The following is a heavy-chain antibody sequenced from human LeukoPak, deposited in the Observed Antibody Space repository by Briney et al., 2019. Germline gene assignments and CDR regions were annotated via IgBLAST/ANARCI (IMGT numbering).Heavy chain of an antibody. V-gene: IGHV3-23*01. CDR1: GFTFSSYA. CDR3: AELGITMIGGV. D-gene: IGHD3-10*02. Sequence: GGSLRLSCAASGFTFSSYAMSWVRQAPGKGLEWVSTISGSGGSTYYADSVKGRFTISRDNFKNTLYLQMNSLRAEDTAVYYCAELGITMIGGVWGKGTTVTISS. J-gene: IGHJ6*04. CDR2: ISGSGGST.